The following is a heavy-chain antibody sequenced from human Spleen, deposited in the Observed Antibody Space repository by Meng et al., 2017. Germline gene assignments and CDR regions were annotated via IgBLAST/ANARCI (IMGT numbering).Heavy chain of an antibody. CDR2: INHSGSA. V-gene: IGHV4-34*02. J-gene: IGHJ4*02. CDR3: ARGPALDY. CDR1: GGSFTNYY. Sequence: QVQLKQWGAGLLKPSETLSLTCAVDGGSFTNYYWSWIRQPPGKGLEWIADINHSGSANYNPSLKSRVNISVDTSKKHFSLILNSVTAADAAVYYCARGPALDYWGQGTLVTVSS.